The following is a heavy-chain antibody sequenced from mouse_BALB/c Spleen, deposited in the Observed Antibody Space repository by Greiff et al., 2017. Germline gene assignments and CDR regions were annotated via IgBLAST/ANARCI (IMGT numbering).Heavy chain of an antibody. V-gene: IGHV1-7*01. CDR2: INPSTGYT. J-gene: IGHJ1*01. D-gene: IGHD1-3*01. CDR3: ARREWGYFDV. CDR1: GYTFTSYW. Sequence: QVQLQQSGAELAKPGASVKMSCKASGYTFTSYWMHWVKQRPGQGLEWIGYINPSTGYTEYNQKFKDKATLTADKSSSTAYMQLSSLTSEDSAVYYCARREWGYFDVWGAGTTVTVSS.